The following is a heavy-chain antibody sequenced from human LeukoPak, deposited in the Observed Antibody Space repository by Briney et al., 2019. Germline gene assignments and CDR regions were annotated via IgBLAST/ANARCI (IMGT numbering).Heavy chain of an antibody. CDR2: ISWNSGSI. Sequence: PGGSLRLSCAASGFTFDDYAMHWVRQAPGKGLEWVSGISWNSGSIGYADSVKGRFTISRDNAKNSLYLQMNSLRAEDTALYYCAKDKASGYDISTGSFDYWGQGTLVTVSS. CDR3: AKDKASGYDISTGSFDY. V-gene: IGHV3-9*01. D-gene: IGHD3-9*01. J-gene: IGHJ4*02. CDR1: GFTFDDYA.